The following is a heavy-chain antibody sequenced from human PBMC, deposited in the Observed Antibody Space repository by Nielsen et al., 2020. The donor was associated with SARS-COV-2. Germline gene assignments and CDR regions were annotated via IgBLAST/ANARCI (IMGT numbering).Heavy chain of an antibody. CDR2: ISSSSSTI. Sequence: VRQAPGKGLEWVSCISSSSSTIYYADSVKGRFTISRDNAKNSLYLQMNSLRAEDTAVYYCVSITGTNRYYYYYMDVWGKGTTVTVSS. D-gene: IGHD1-20*01. CDR3: VSITGTNRYYYYYMDV. V-gene: IGHV3-48*01. J-gene: IGHJ6*03.